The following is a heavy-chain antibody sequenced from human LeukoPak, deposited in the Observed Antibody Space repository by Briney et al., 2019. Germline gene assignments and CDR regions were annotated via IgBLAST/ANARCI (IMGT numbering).Heavy chain of an antibody. Sequence: SVKVSCKASGGTFSSYAISWVRQAPGQGLEWMGGIIPIFGTANYAQKFQGRVTITADESTSTAYMELSSLKSEDTAVYYCARDLGEGYYYDSSALDYWGQGTLVTVSS. CDR3: ARDLGEGYYYDSSALDY. D-gene: IGHD3-22*01. CDR1: GGTFSSYA. V-gene: IGHV1-69*13. J-gene: IGHJ4*02. CDR2: IIPIFGTA.